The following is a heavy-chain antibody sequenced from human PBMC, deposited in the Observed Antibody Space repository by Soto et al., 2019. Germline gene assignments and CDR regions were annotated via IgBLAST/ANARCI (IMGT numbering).Heavy chain of an antibody. J-gene: IGHJ6*02. CDR1: GGSIYTYY. V-gene: IGHV4-59*08. CDR3: ARSMYSTSAQLYYGMDV. D-gene: IGHD6-6*01. Sequence: PSETLSLTCNVSGGSIYTYYWNWIRQSPGKGLEWIGYISDGGSTNYNPSLKSRVTMSVDTSKNQLSLKLSSATAADTAVYYCARSMYSTSAQLYYGMDVWGQGTTVTVSS. CDR2: ISDGGST.